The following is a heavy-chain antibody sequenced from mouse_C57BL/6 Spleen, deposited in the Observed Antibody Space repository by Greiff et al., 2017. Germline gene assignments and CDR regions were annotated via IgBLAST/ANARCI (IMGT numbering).Heavy chain of an antibody. CDR3: ARTGDYYGSSHFDY. Sequence: QVQLQQSGAELVRPGASVKLSCKASGYTFTDYYINWVKQRPGQGLEWIARIYPGSGNTYYNEKFKGKATLTAEKSSSTAYMQLSSLTSEDSAVYFCARTGDYYGSSHFDYWGQGTTLTVSS. D-gene: IGHD1-1*01. CDR1: GYTFTDYY. V-gene: IGHV1-76*01. J-gene: IGHJ2*01. CDR2: IYPGSGNT.